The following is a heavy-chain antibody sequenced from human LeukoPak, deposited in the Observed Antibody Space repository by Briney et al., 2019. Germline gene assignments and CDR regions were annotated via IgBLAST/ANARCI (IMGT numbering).Heavy chain of an antibody. CDR1: GGSISGYY. D-gene: IGHD3-3*01. CDR2: KYYRGSS. Sequence: SETLSLTCTVSGGSISGYYWSWIRQTPGKGLEWIAYKYYRGSSNYNPSLKSRVTTSVDMSKNQVSLKLSSVTAADTAVYYCARDFRGGYDFWSGYYTPYYFDYWGQGTLVTVSP. V-gene: IGHV4-59*12. J-gene: IGHJ4*02. CDR3: ARDFRGGYDFWSGYYTPYYFDY.